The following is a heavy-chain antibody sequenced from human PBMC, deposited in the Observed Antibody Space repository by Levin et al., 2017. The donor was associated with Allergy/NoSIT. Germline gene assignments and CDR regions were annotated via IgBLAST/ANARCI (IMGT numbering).Heavy chain of an antibody. D-gene: IGHD2-15*01. CDR1: GFTFSSSW. J-gene: IGHJ5*02. CDR2: INSDGSST. V-gene: IGHV3-74*01. Sequence: PGESLKISCAASGFTFSSSWMHWVRQAPGKGLVWVSRINSDGSSTTYADSVKGRFTISRDNARNTLYLQMNSLRAEDTALYYCARDLGYCSGGSCRNWFDPWGQGTLVTVSS. CDR3: ARDLGYCSGGSCRNWFDP.